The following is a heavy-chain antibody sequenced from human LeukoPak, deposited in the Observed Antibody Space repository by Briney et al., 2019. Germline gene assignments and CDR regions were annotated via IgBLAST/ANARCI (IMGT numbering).Heavy chain of an antibody. V-gene: IGHV4-39*07. CDR3: ARDPAHADGDYPPFDY. J-gene: IGHJ4*02. CDR1: GGSISSSSYY. D-gene: IGHD4-17*01. CDR2: IYYSGST. Sequence: PSETLSLTCTVSGGSISSSSYYWGWIRQPPGKGLEWIGSIYYSGSTYYNPSLKSRVTISVDTSKNQFSLKLSSVTAADTAVYYCARDPAHADGDYPPFDYWGQGTLVTVSS.